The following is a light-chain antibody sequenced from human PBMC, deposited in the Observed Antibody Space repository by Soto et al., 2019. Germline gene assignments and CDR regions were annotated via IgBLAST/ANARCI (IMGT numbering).Light chain of an antibody. Sequence: EIVLTQSPGTLSLSPGERATLSCRASQSVSSSYLAWYQQKPGQAPRLLIYGASSRATGIPDRFSGSGSGTDFTRTISRLEPEDFAVYYGQQYGSSPWTWGQGTKVEIK. CDR2: GAS. J-gene: IGKJ1*01. CDR3: QQYGSSPWT. CDR1: QSVSSSY. V-gene: IGKV3-20*01.